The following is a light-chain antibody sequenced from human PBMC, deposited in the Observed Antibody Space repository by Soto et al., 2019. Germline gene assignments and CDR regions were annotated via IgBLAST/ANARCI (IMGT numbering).Light chain of an antibody. CDR1: QNISSY. CDR2: DVS. J-gene: IGKJ1*01. Sequence: IVLTQSPATLSLSPGERATLSCRASQNISSYLIWYQQKPGQAPRLLIYDVSNRATGIPARFSGSGSGTDFTLTISRLEPEDFAMYYCQQYGGSPWTFGQGTKVEIK. CDR3: QQYGGSPWT. V-gene: IGKV3-20*01.